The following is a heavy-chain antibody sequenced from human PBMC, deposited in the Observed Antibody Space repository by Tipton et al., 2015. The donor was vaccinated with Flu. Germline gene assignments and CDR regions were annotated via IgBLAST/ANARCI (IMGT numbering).Heavy chain of an antibody. CDR1: GFSFNTYS. CDR2: ISSSGSDI. D-gene: IGHD6-6*01. J-gene: IGHJ6*02. V-gene: IGHV3-21*01. Sequence: SLRLSCAASGFSFNTYSMNWLRQAPGKGLEWVSTISSSGSDIYYADSVQGRFTISRDNAKESVYLHMNNLRAEDTAIYYCARDYQLVTLYYGLDVWGQGTTVTVSS. CDR3: ARDYQLVTLYYGLDV.